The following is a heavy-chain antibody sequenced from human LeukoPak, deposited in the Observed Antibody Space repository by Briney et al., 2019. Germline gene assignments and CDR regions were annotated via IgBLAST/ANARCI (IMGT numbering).Heavy chain of an antibody. V-gene: IGHV1-18*01. J-gene: IGHJ6*04. D-gene: IGHD3-22*01. CDR2: ISAYNGNT. CDR3: ARLYDSSGFPMMDV. CDR1: GYTFTSYG. Sequence: ASVKVPHQASGYTFTSYGISWVRQAPGQGLEWMGWISAYNGNTNYAQKLQGRITMTTDTSTSTAYMELRSLRSDDTAVYYCARLYDSSGFPMMDVWGKGTTVTISS.